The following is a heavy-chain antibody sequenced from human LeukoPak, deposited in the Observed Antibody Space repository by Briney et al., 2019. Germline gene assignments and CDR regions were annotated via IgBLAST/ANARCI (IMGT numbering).Heavy chain of an antibody. D-gene: IGHD1-26*01. V-gene: IGHV4-39*01. Sequence: PSEILSLTCTVSGVSISSSSHYWGWIRQSPGKGLEWIGSIHYSENTYYNPSLKSRLTISVDTSKNQFSLNLSSVTAADTAVYYCARHLYSESYYYWGQGTLVTVSS. CDR1: GVSISSSSHY. CDR3: ARHLYSESYYY. CDR2: IHYSENT. J-gene: IGHJ4*02.